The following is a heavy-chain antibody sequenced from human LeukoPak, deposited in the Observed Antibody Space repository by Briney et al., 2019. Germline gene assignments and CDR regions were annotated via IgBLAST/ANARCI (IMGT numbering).Heavy chain of an antibody. Sequence: GALVKVSCKASGYTFTPSSMHGVRQAPGQGLEWRGWIKPNSGDTNYAQKFQGRVTMTRDTSLSAAYMDLGRLRSDHTAAYYCASTLGYCTSSSCPDTDYGGEGTLVTVSS. D-gene: IGHD2-2*01. V-gene: IGHV1-2*02. CDR1: GYTFTPSS. CDR3: ASTLGYCTSSSCPDTDY. CDR2: IKPNSGDT. J-gene: IGHJ4*02.